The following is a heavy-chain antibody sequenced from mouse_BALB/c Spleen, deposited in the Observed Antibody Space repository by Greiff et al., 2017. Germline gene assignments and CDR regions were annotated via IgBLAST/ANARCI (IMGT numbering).Heavy chain of an antibody. Sequence: DVQLQESGPELVKPGASVKIPCKASGYTFTDYNMDWVKQSHGKSLEWIGDINPNNGGTIYNQKFKGKATLTVDKSSSTAYMELRSLTSEDTAVYYCARKDYGGDAMDYWGQGTSVTVSS. CDR3: ARKDYGGDAMDY. V-gene: IGHV1-18*01. CDR1: GYTFTDYN. D-gene: IGHD2-4*01. CDR2: INPNNGGT. J-gene: IGHJ4*01.